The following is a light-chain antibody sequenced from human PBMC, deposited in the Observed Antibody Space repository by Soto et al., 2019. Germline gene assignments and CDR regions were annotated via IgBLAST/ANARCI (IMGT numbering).Light chain of an antibody. CDR1: QSVSSIY. CDR2: GAS. CDR3: QQYGSSRWT. J-gene: IGKJ1*01. Sequence: EIVLTQSPGTLSLSPGERATLSCRASQSVSSIYLAWYQQKPGQAPRSLSYGASSRATGIPDRFSGSGSGTDFTLTISRLEPEDFEVYYCQQYGSSRWTFGQGTKVEI. V-gene: IGKV3-20*01.